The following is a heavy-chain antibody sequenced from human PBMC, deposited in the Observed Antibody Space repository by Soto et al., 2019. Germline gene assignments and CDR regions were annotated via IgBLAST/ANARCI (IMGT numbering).Heavy chain of an antibody. D-gene: IGHD1-7*01. V-gene: IGHV4-38-2*01. CDR1: GYSISSGYY. Sequence: SETLSLTCAVSGYSISSGYYWGWIRQPPGKGLEWIGSIYRSGSTYYNPSLKSPVTISVDTSKNQFSLKLSSVTAADTAVYYCARVRGNWDYNYFGYWGQGTLVTVSS. J-gene: IGHJ4*02. CDR3: ARVRGNWDYNYFGY. CDR2: IYRSGST.